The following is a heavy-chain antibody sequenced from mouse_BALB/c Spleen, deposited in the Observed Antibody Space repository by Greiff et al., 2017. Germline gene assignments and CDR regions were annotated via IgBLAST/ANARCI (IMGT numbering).Heavy chain of an antibody. V-gene: IGHV14-3*02. CDR1: GFNIKDTY. CDR2: IDPANGNT. CDR3: ARASNWDYFDY. Sequence: EVKLQQSGAELVKPGASVKLSCTASGFNIKDTYMHWVKQRPEQGLEWIGRIDPANGNTKYDPKFQGKATITADTSSNTAYLQLSSLTSEDTAVYYCARASNWDYFDYWGQGTTLTVSS. D-gene: IGHD4-1*01. J-gene: IGHJ2*01.